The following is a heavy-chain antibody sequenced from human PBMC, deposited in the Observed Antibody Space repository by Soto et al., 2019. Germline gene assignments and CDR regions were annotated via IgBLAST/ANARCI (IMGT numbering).Heavy chain of an antibody. CDR3: ARLSGNYYDSRPHDY. CDR2: INPNSGGT. J-gene: IGHJ4*02. D-gene: IGHD3-22*01. Sequence: ASVKVSCKASGYTFTGYYMHWVRQAPGQGLEWMGWINPNSGGTNYAQKFQGRVTMTRDTSISTAYMELSRLRPDDTAVYYCARLSGNYYDSRPHDYWGQGTLVTVSP. V-gene: IGHV1-2*02. CDR1: GYTFTGYY.